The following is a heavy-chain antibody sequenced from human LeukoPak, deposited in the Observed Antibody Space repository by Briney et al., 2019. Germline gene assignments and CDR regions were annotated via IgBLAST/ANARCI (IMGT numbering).Heavy chain of an antibody. CDR2: IYTSGST. CDR1: GGSISSYY. V-gene: IGHV4-4*07. J-gene: IGHJ4*02. Sequence: SETLSLTCTVSGGSISSYYWSWIWQPAGEGLEWIGRIYTSGSTNYNPSLKSRVTMSVDTAKNQFSLKLSSVTAADTAVYYCARERRAAAVGYWGQGTLVTVSS. D-gene: IGHD6-13*01. CDR3: ARERRAAAVGY.